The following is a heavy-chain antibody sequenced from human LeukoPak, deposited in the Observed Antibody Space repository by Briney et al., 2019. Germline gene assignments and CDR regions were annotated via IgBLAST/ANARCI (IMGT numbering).Heavy chain of an antibody. Sequence: GGSLRLFCAASGFTFSSYCMHWVRQARGKGRVWVAVIWYDGSNKYYADSVKGRFTNSRDNSKNTLYLQMNSLRAEDTAVYYCAKEALSEYFDLWGRGTLVTVSS. CDR2: IWYDGSNK. CDR1: GFTFSSYC. CDR3: AKEALSEYFDL. V-gene: IGHV3-33*06. D-gene: IGHD3-3*01. J-gene: IGHJ2*01.